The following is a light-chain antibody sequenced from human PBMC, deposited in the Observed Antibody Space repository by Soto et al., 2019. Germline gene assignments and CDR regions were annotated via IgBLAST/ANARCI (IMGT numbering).Light chain of an antibody. CDR2: DAS. V-gene: IGKV3-20*01. J-gene: IGKJ1*01. Sequence: EVALTQSPGTLSLSPGARATLYCRASQSIANNYLTWYQQKPGQAPRVLIYDASTRAAGIPDRFSGSGSGTDFSLTISRLEPEDFAVYYCHQYASSPWTFGQGTKV. CDR3: HQYASSPWT. CDR1: QSIANNY.